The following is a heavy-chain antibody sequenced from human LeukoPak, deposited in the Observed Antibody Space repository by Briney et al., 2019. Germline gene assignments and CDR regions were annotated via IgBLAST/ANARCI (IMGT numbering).Heavy chain of an antibody. CDR2: IYHSGST. CDR3: GSSVVAASIYNYYGMDV. V-gene: IGHV4-30-2*01. CDR1: GGSISSGGYS. D-gene: IGHD2-15*01. J-gene: IGHJ6*02. Sequence: PSETLSLTCAVSGGSISSGGYSWSWIRQPPGKGLEWIGYIYHSGSTYYNPSLKSRVTISVDRSKNQFSLKLSSVTAADTAVYYCGSSVVAASIYNYYGMDVWGQGTTVTVSS.